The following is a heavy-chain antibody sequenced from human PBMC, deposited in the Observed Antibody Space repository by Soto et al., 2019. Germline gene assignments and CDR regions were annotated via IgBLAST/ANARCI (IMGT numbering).Heavy chain of an antibody. CDR2: IYPGDSDT. Sequence: GEYLTSSCNCCGYRVSNYWIGWVRQKPEKGLEWMGIIYPGDSDTRYSPSFQGQVAISADKSITTAYLQWSSLKASDTAMYYCARRVHGNPAAGDGFAVRVQGTTVTVSS. J-gene: IGHJ6*02. CDR3: ARRVHGNPAAGDGFAV. CDR1: GYRVSNYW. V-gene: IGHV5-51*01. D-gene: IGHD6-13*01.